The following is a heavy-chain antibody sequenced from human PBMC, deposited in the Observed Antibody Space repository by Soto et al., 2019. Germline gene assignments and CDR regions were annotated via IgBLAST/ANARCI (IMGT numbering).Heavy chain of an antibody. CDR2: ISSSSSYI. CDR3: ARDPQTNPITADRQLH. V-gene: IGHV3-21*01. Sequence: GGSLRLSCAASGFTFSSYSMNWVRQAPGKGLEWVSSISSSSSYIYYADSVKGRFTISRDNAKNSLYLQMNSLRAEDTAVYYCARDPQTNPITADRQLHWGPGPRFTDPS. J-gene: IGHJ4*02. D-gene: IGHD2-21*01. CDR1: GFTFSSYS.